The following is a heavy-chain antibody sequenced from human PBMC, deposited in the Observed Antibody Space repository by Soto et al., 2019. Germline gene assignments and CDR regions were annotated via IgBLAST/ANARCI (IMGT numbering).Heavy chain of an antibody. D-gene: IGHD3-16*02. CDR1: GATFRNLW. CDR2: IKSKFDGETT. CDR3: TTDRPYTYGGVITT. Sequence: EVQLVESGGGLVKTGESLRLSCAVSGATFRNLWMAWVRQPPGKGLEWIGRIKSKFDGETTDYAAPVNGRFIISRDDSKNTLCLQMNSLKSDDTAVYYCTTDRPYTYGGVITTWGQGTKVTVSS. V-gene: IGHV3-15*01. J-gene: IGHJ3*01.